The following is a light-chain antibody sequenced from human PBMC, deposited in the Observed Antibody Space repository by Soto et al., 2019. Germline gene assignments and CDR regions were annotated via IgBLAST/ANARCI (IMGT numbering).Light chain of an antibody. CDR2: LDSDGSH. V-gene: IGLV4-69*01. CDR3: HTWGTGIQV. J-gene: IGLJ3*02. Sequence: QPVLTQSPSASASLGASVKLTCTLSRGHSNYAITWHQQQPEKGPRYLMKLDSDGSHSNGDGIPDRFSGSSSGAERFLTISSLQSEDEADYYCHTWGTGIQVFGGGTKLTVL. CDR1: RGHSNYA.